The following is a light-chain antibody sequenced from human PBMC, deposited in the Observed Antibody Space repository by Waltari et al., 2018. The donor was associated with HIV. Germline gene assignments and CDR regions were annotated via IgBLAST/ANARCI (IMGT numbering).Light chain of an antibody. CDR1: NSDVGGYNY. J-gene: IGLJ2*01. Sequence: QSALTQPASVSGSPGQSMTISCTGSNSDVGGYNYVSWYQQHPGKAPKLLLFEFTPRPSGIPSRFSGSMSGNTATRTISGLQAEDEADYYCSSYTTTSTILFGGGTKVTVL. V-gene: IGLV2-14*01. CDR2: EFT. CDR3: SSYTTTSTIL.